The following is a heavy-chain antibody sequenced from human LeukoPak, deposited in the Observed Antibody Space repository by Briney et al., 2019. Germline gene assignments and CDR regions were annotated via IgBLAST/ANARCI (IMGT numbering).Heavy chain of an antibody. V-gene: IGHV3-7*01. CDR3: ASVITMVRGVLNY. J-gene: IGHJ4*02. D-gene: IGHD3-10*01. CDR2: IREDGSEK. CDR1: GFTFSSSW. Sequence: GGSLRLSCAASGFTFSSSWMTWVRQAPGKGLEWVASIREDGSEKTSVDSVKGRFTISRDNAKNSLYLQMNSLRAEDTAVYYCASVITMVRGVLNYWGQGTLVTVSS.